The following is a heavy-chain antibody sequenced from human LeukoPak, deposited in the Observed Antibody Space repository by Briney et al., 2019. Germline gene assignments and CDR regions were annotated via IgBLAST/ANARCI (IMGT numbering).Heavy chain of an antibody. CDR1: GFTFSSYA. Sequence: GGSLRLSCAASGFTFSSYAMSCVRQAPGKGLEWVSAISGSGGSTYYADSVKGRFTISRDNSKNTLYLQMNSMRAEDTAVYYCAKGNTMVRGPKGAFDIWGQGTMVTVSS. D-gene: IGHD3-10*01. CDR2: ISGSGGST. V-gene: IGHV3-23*01. CDR3: AKGNTMVRGPKGAFDI. J-gene: IGHJ3*02.